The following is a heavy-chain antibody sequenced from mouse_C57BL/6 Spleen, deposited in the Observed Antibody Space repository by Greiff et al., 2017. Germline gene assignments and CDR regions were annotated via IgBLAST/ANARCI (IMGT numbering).Heavy chain of an antibody. CDR1: GYTFTSYW. CDR2: IDPSDSYT. Sequence: QVQLQQPGAELVRPGTSVKLSCKASGYTFTSYWMHWVKQRPGQGLEWIGVIDPSDSYTNYNQKFKGKATLTVDTSSSTAYMQLSSLTSEDSAVYYCARGAYDRWYFDVWGTGTTVTVSS. CDR3: ARGAYDRWYFDV. V-gene: IGHV1-59*01. J-gene: IGHJ1*03. D-gene: IGHD2-12*01.